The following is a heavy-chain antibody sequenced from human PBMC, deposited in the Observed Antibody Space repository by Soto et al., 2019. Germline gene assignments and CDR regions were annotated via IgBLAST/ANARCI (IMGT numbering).Heavy chain of an antibody. CDR2: IIPIFGTA. D-gene: IGHD3-3*02. J-gene: IGHJ4*02. CDR1: GGTFSSYA. Sequence: QVQLVQSGAEVKKSGSSVKVSCKASGGTFSSYAISWVRQAPGQGLEWMGGIIPIFGTANYAQKFQGRVTXAADESTSTAYMELSSLRSEDTAVYYCARARDPFLEWLPFDYWGQGTLVTVSS. V-gene: IGHV1-69*12. CDR3: ARARDPFLEWLPFDY.